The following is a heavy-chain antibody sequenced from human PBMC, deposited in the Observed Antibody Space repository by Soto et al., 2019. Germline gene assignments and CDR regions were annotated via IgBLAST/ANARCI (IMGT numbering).Heavy chain of an antibody. CDR3: AKSLVPAVILDYYGMDV. Sequence: QVQLVESGGGVVQPGRSLRLSCAASGFTFSSYDMHWVRQAPGKGLEWVAVISYDGSNKYYADSVKDRFTISRDTSKNTLYLQMNSLRAEDTAVYYCAKSLVPAVILDYYGMDVWGQGTTVTVSS. V-gene: IGHV3-30*18. D-gene: IGHD2-2*01. CDR1: GFTFSSYD. J-gene: IGHJ6*02. CDR2: ISYDGSNK.